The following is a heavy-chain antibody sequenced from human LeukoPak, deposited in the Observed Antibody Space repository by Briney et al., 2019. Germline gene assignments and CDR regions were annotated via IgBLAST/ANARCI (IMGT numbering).Heavy chain of an antibody. D-gene: IGHD6-19*01. CDR2: IYYSGST. J-gene: IGHJ4*02. CDR1: GGSISSYY. V-gene: IGHV4-59*01. CDR3: ARASIAVAGLDY. Sequence: SETLSLTCTASGGSISSYYWSWIRQPPGKGLEWIGYIYYSGSTNYNPSLKSRVTISVDTSKNQFSLKLSSVTAADTAVYYCARASIAVAGLDYWGQGTLVTVSS.